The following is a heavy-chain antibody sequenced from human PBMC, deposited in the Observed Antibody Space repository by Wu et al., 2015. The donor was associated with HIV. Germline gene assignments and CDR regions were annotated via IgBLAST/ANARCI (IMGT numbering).Heavy chain of an antibody. J-gene: IGHJ4*02. CDR1: GYTFTDYY. CDR2: INPNSGGT. Sequence: QVQLVQSGAEVKKPGASVKVSCQASGYTFTDYYIHWVRQAPGQGLEWMGWINPNSGGTNYAQKFRGRVTLTRDTSIGTAYMELSRLTSDDTAVYYCARGDYANYDFWSAYPSYWGQGTLVTVSS. CDR3: ARGDYANYDFWSAYPSY. D-gene: IGHD3-3*01. V-gene: IGHV1-2*02.